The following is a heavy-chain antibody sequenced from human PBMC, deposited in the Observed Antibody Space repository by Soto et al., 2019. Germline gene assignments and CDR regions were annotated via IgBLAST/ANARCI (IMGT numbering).Heavy chain of an antibody. J-gene: IGHJ6*01. V-gene: IGHV1-18*01. CDR2: ISAYNGNT. Sequence: GPGVKKPGASVKVSCKASGYTFTSFGITWVRQAPGQGLEWMGWISAYNGNTNYPQKVQGRVTMTTDTSTSTAYMELRSLRSDDTAVYYCARDKTVAGPRGPSRSYYDYYGMDVWGQGTTGTVSS. CDR1: GYTFTSFG. CDR3: ARDKTVAGPRGPSRSYYDYYGMDV. D-gene: IGHD6-19*01.